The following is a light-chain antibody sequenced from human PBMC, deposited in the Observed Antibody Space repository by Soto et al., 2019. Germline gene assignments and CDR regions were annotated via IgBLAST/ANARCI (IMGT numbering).Light chain of an antibody. V-gene: IGKV3-20*01. Sequence: EIVLTQSPGTLSLSPGERATLSCRASQSVTTNFVAWYQQKPGQAPRLLIYHASNRATGIPDRFSGSGSGTDFTLTISRLEPEDFAVYYCQQYSDSPPGYTFGQGTNLEIK. CDR2: HAS. CDR3: QQYSDSPPGYT. J-gene: IGKJ2*01. CDR1: QSVTTNF.